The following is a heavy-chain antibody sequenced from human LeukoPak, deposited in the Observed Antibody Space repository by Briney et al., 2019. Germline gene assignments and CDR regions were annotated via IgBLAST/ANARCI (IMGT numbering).Heavy chain of an antibody. D-gene: IGHD6-19*01. CDR1: GFTVSSNY. J-gene: IGHJ4*02. CDR3: ARAESGQWYIDY. CDR2: IYSGGST. V-gene: IGHV3-66*01. Sequence: GGSLRLSCAASGFTVSSNYMSWVRQAPGKGLEWVSVIYSGGSTYYADSVKGRFTISRDNSKNTLYLQMNSLRAEDTAVYYCARAESGQWYIDYWGQGTPVTVSS.